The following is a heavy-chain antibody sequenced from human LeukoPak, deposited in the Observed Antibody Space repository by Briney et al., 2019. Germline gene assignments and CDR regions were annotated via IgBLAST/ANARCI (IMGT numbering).Heavy chain of an antibody. J-gene: IGHJ4*02. V-gene: IGHV3-30*03. D-gene: IGHD1-26*01. Sequence: GGSLRLSCAASGFTFSSYGIHWVRQAPGKGLEWVAVISYDGSNKYYADSVKGRFTISRDNSKNTLYLQMNSLRAEDTAVYYCARGRRGSYLAYWGQGTLVTVSS. CDR3: ARGRRGSYLAY. CDR1: GFTFSSYG. CDR2: ISYDGSNK.